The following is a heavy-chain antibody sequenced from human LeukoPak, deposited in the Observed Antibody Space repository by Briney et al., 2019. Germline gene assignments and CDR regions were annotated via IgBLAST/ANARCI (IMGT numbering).Heavy chain of an antibody. Sequence: PGGSLRLSCAASGFTFSDYYMSWIRQAPGKGLEWVSYISSSGSTIYYADSVKGRFTISRDNAKNSLYLQMNSLRDEDTAVYYCARDVDYYDSSGYSHDAFDIWGQGTMVTVSS. CDR1: GFTFSDYY. CDR3: ARDVDYYDSSGYSHDAFDI. D-gene: IGHD3-22*01. V-gene: IGHV3-11*04. CDR2: ISSSGSTI. J-gene: IGHJ3*02.